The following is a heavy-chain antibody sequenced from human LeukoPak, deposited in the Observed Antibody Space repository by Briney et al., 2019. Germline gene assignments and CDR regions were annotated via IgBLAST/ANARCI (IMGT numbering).Heavy chain of an antibody. CDR3: STATYSSGYHYFES. J-gene: IGHJ4*02. V-gene: IGHV3-21*01. D-gene: IGHD5-18*01. CDR2: ISHSGTPT. CDR1: KFTFGAYS. Sequence: GGSLRLSCAASKFTFGAYSMNWVRQAPGKGLEWVSSISHSGTPTYYADSVRGRFTISRDNAKNSLYLQMNTLRADDTAVYFCSTATYSSGYHYFESWGQGTLVTVSS.